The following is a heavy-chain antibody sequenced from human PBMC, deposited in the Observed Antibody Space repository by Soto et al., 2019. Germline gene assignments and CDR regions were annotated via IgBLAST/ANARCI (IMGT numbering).Heavy chain of an antibody. CDR3: ARDTGIAAAGIGGNFDY. CDR2: IIPMFGTA. J-gene: IGHJ4*02. Sequence: QVQLVQSGAEVKKPGSSVKVSCKASGGTFSTYAISWVRQAPGQGLEWMGGIIPMFGTAKYAQKFQGRVTITADASTSTAYMELSSLRSEDTAVYYCARDTGIAAAGIGGNFDYWGQGTLVTVSS. CDR1: GGTFSTYA. D-gene: IGHD6-13*01. V-gene: IGHV1-69*12.